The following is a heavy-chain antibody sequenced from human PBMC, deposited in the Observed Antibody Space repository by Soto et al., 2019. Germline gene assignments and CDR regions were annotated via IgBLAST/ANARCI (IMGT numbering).Heavy chain of an antibody. Sequence: EVQLLESGGDLVQPGGSLRLSCAASGFTFSNYAMSWVRQAPGKGLEWVSGISGSGVRTFHADSVKGRFTISRDNSKNTLYLQMNSLRAEDTAVYYCAKGSHSGGWLPNDYWGQGTLVTVSS. CDR1: GFTFSNYA. CDR3: AKGSHSGGWLPNDY. D-gene: IGHD6-19*01. V-gene: IGHV3-23*01. CDR2: ISGSGVRT. J-gene: IGHJ4*02.